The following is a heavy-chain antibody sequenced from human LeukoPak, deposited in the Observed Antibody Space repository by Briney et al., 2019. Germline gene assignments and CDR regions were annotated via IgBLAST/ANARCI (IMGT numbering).Heavy chain of an antibody. Sequence: GGSLRLSCAPSGFTFSSYGMHWVRQAPGKGLEWEAVISYDGSNTYYADSVKGRFTISRDNSKNTLYLQMNRLRAEDTAVYYCAKDQGYYDSSGNFDYWGQGTLVTVSS. CDR1: GFTFSSYG. CDR3: AKDQGYYDSSGNFDY. V-gene: IGHV3-30*18. D-gene: IGHD3-22*01. J-gene: IGHJ4*02. CDR2: ISYDGSNT.